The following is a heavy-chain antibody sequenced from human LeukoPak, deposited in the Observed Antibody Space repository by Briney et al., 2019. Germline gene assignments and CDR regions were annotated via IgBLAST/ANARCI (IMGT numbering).Heavy chain of an antibody. J-gene: IGHJ3*02. CDR2: IYYSGST. CDR3: AREGTYYDFWSGYSTNHDAFDI. V-gene: IGHV4-59*01. Sequence: SETLSLTCTVSGGSISSYYWSWIRQPPGKGLEWIGYIYYSGSTNYNPSLKSRVTISVDTSKNQFSLKLSSVTAADTAVYYCAREGTYYDFWSGYSTNHDAFDIWGQGTMVTVSS. D-gene: IGHD3-3*01. CDR1: GGSISSYY.